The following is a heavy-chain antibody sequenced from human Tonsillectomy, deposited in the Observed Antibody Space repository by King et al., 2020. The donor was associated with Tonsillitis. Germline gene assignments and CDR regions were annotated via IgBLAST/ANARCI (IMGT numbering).Heavy chain of an antibody. CDR1: GGSIGRSDHY. Sequence: QLQESGPGVVKPSETLSLTCSVSGGSIGRSDHYWAWIRQPPGRGLEWIGYMSDSGASFYNPSLNSRITISGGASDNRFSLKLSSVTAADTAVYICARYVSGSFDYWGQGALVTVSS. CDR2: MSDSGAS. D-gene: IGHD1-26*01. V-gene: IGHV4-39*01. J-gene: IGHJ4*02. CDR3: ARYVSGSFDY.